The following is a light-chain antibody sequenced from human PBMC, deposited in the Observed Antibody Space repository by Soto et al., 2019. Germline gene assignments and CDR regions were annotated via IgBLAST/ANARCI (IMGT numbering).Light chain of an antibody. CDR2: KSS. V-gene: IGKV1-5*03. CDR1: QSISSW. CDR3: QQYNTYCT. Sequence: DIQMSQSPSTLSASVGDRVTITCRASQSISSWLAWYQQKPGKAPKLLIYKSSTLESGVPSRFSGSVSGTEFTLTISSLQPDDFATYYCQQYNTYCTFGQGTKVEIK. J-gene: IGKJ1*01.